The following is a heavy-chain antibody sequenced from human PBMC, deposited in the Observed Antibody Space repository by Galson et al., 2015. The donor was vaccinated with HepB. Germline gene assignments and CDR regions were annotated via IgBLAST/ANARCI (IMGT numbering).Heavy chain of an antibody. V-gene: IGHV1-46*02. CDR1: GYTFNNYY. D-gene: IGHD1-1*01. CDR2: INPSGGST. CDR3: AREICTTGTTCCFDP. J-gene: IGHJ5*02. Sequence: SVKVSCKASGYTFNNYYMHWVRQAPGEGLEWMGIINPSGGSTSHAQKFQGRVTMTRDTSTSTIYMELSSLRSEDTAVYYCAREICTTGTTCCFDPWGQGTLVTVSS.